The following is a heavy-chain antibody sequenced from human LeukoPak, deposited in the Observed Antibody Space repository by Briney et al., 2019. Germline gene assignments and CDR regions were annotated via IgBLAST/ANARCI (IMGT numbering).Heavy chain of an antibody. CDR3: AKGGKWDVTPFDY. CDR2: ISGGGGST. Sequence: GTSLRLSCAASGFTFTSYSMNWVRQAPGKGLEWVSTISGGGGSTYYADSVTGRFTISRDNSKNTLYLQVNSLRAEDTAVYYCAKGGKWDVTPFDYWGQGTLVTVSS. J-gene: IGHJ4*02. CDR1: GFTFTSYS. D-gene: IGHD1-26*01. V-gene: IGHV3-23*01.